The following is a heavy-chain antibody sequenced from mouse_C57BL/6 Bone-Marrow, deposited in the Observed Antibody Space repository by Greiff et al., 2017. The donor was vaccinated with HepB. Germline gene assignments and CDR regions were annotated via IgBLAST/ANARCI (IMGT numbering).Heavy chain of an antibody. J-gene: IGHJ1*03. CDR1: GYTFTTYP. Sequence: VKLVESGAELVKPGASVKMSCKASGYTFTTYPIEWMKQNHGKSLEWIGNFHPYNDDTKYNEKFKGKATLTVEKSSSTVYLELSRLTSDDSAVYYCARGLHYYGSSHWYFDVWGTGTTVTVSS. V-gene: IGHV1-47*01. CDR2: FHPYNDDT. D-gene: IGHD1-1*01. CDR3: ARGLHYYGSSHWYFDV.